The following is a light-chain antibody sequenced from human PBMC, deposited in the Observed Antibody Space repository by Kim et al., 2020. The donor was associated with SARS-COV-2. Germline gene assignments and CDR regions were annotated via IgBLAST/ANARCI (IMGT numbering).Light chain of an antibody. V-gene: IGKV3-20*01. CDR2: AAS. Sequence: ETVLTQSPGTLSLSPGERATLSCRASQSVSSTYLAWYQQKPGQAPRLLMYAASSRATGIPDRFSGGGSGTDFTLTISRLEPEDFAVYSCQLYGSSSITFGQGTRLE. J-gene: IGKJ5*01. CDR3: QLYGSSSIT. CDR1: QSVSSTY.